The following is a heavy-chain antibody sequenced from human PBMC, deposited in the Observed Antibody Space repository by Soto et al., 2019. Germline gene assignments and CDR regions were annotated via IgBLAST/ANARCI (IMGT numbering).Heavy chain of an antibody. CDR1: GGSVSSGSYY. CDR2: IYYSGST. Sequence: QVQLQESGPGLVKPSETLSLTCTVSGGSVSSGSYYWSWIRQPPGKGLEWIGYIYYSGSTNYNPSLKSRVTISVDTSKNQFSLKLISVTAADTAVYYCARPLYSYGPMDVWGQGTTVTVSS. J-gene: IGHJ6*02. V-gene: IGHV4-61*01. D-gene: IGHD5-18*01. CDR3: ARPLYSYGPMDV.